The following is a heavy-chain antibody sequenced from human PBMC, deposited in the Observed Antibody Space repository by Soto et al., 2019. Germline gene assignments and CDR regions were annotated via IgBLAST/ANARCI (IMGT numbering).Heavy chain of an antibody. V-gene: IGHV4-34*01. J-gene: IGHJ5*02. Sequence: SETLALTCAVYGGSFSGYYWSWLRQPPGKGLEWIGEINHSGSPNYNPSLKSRVTISVDTPKKKFSLKMTSVTAADTAVYYCAIAHWRHRYSPPWCQAPLLT. CDR1: GGSFSGYY. CDR2: INHSGSP. D-gene: IGHD2-15*01. CDR3: AIAHWRHRYSPP.